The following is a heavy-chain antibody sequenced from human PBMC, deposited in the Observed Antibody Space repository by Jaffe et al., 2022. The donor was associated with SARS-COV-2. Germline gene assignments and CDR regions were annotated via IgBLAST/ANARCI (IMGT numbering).Heavy chain of an antibody. J-gene: IGHJ4*02. CDR1: GFTFSSYS. CDR3: ARDRPPTDY. CDR2: ISSRSSTI. V-gene: IGHV3-48*01. Sequence: EVQLVESGGGLVQPGGSLRLSCAASGFTFSSYSMNWVRQAPGKGLEWVSYISSRSSTIYYADSVKGRFIISRDNAKNSLYLQMNSLRAEDTAVYYCARDRPPTDYWGQGTLVTVSS.